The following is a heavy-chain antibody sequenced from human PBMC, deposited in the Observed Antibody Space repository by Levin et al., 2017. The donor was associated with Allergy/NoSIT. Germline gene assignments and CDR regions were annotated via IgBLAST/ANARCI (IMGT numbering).Heavy chain of an antibody. CDR3: ARDLPFDY. J-gene: IGHJ4*02. CDR2: IYSAGPT. Sequence: GGSLRLSCAASGFIVSSKYMSWVRQAPGKGLEWVSVIYSAGPTYYADSVKGRFTISRDNSKNTLYLQMNSLRAEDTAVYYCARDLPFDYWGQGTLVTVSS. V-gene: IGHV3-66*02. CDR1: GFIVSSKY. D-gene: IGHD2-2*01.